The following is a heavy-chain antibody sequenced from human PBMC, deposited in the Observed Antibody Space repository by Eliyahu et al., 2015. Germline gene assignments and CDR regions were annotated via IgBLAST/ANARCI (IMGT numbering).Heavy chain of an antibody. Sequence: QMQLVESGGGVVQPGKSLRVSCAASGFSVXAYAMYWVRQAPGKGLEWGAGVSHGSGAKHYADSVKGRFTISRDDFQNMVYLQMSGLRLDDTAVYYCAKDRGNYGLPIDSWGQGTLVTVSS. J-gene: IGHJ4*02. D-gene: IGHD3-16*01. CDR1: GFSVXAYA. V-gene: IGHV3-30*18. CDR2: VSHGSGAK. CDR3: AKDRGNYGLPIDS.